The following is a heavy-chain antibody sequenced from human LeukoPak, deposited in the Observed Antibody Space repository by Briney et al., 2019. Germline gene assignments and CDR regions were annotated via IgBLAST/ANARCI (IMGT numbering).Heavy chain of an antibody. Sequence: ASVKVSCKASGYTFTSYAMHWVRQAPGQRLEWMGWINAGNGNTKYSQKFQGRVTITRDTSASTAYMELGSLRSEDTAVYYCARATYGDYDFDYWGQGTLVTVSS. D-gene: IGHD4-17*01. V-gene: IGHV1-3*01. CDR2: INAGNGNT. CDR3: ARATYGDYDFDY. J-gene: IGHJ4*02. CDR1: GYTFTSYA.